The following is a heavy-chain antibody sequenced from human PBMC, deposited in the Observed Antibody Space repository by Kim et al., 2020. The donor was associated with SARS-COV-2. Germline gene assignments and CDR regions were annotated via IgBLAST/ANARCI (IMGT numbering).Heavy chain of an antibody. Sequence: SETLSLTCTVSGGSISSGGYYWSWIRQHPGKGLEWIGYIYYSGSTYYNPSLKSRVTISVDTSKNQFSLKLSSVTAADTAVYYCARVDYYDSSGYYGGYFDYWGQGTLVTVSS. D-gene: IGHD3-22*01. V-gene: IGHV4-31*03. CDR1: GGSISSGGYY. CDR3: ARVDYYDSSGYYGGYFDY. CDR2: IYYSGST. J-gene: IGHJ4*02.